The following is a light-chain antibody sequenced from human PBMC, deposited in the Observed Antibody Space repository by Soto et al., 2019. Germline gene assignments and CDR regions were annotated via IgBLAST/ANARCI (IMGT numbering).Light chain of an antibody. CDR2: DVT. Sequence: QSALTQPASVSGCPGQSITISCTGTSSDVGCYNYVSWYQQHPGKAPKLMIYDVTTRPSGVSNRFSGSKSGNTASLTISGLQTEDEADYYCSSYTSSSTLVVFGGGTKLTVL. CDR3: SSYTSSSTLVV. V-gene: IGLV2-14*01. CDR1: SSDVGCYNY. J-gene: IGLJ2*01.